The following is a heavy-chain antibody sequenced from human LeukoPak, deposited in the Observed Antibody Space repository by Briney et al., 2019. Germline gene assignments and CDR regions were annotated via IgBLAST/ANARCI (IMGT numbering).Heavy chain of an antibody. D-gene: IGHD6-6*01. CDR1: GFTFDDYA. CDR3: AKGGGQLAHPYYFDY. Sequence: GRSLRLSCAASGFTFDDYAMHWVRQAPGKGLEWVANIKQDGSEKYYVDSVKGRFTISRDNAKNSLYLQMNSLRAEDTAVYYCAKGGGQLAHPYYFDYWGQGTLVTVSS. V-gene: IGHV3-7*01. CDR2: IKQDGSEK. J-gene: IGHJ4*02.